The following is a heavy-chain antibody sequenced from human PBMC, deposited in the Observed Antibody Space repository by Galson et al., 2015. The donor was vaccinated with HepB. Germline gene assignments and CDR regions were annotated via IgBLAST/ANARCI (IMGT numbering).Heavy chain of an antibody. J-gene: IGHJ6*02. Sequence: SVKVSCKASGGTFSSYAISWVRQAPGQGLEWMGGIIGTAKYAQKFQGRVTITADKSTSTAYMELSSLRSEDTAVYYCARGRVTTWGGANYYYYYAMDVWGQGTTVTVSS. CDR3: ARGRVTTWGGANYYYYYAMDV. V-gene: IGHV1-69*06. CDR1: GGTFSSYA. D-gene: IGHD4-11*01. CDR2: IIGTA.